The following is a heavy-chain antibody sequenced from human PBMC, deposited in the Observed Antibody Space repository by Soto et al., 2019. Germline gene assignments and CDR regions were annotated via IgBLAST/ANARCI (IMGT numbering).Heavy chain of an antibody. CDR1: GFTFSSYG. J-gene: IGHJ4*02. V-gene: IGHV3-33*01. D-gene: IGHD3-22*01. Sequence: QVQLVESGGGVVQPGRSLRLSCAASGFTFSSYGMHWVRQAPGKGLEWVAVIWYDGSKKYYADSVKGRFTTSRDNSKNTLYEQMNSLRAEATAVYYCARDYDSSGYPRYYFDYWGQGTLVTVSS. CDR2: IWYDGSKK. CDR3: ARDYDSSGYPRYYFDY.